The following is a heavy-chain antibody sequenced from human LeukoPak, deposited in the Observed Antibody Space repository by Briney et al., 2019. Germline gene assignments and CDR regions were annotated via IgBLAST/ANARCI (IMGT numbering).Heavy chain of an antibody. Sequence: NASETLSLTCTVSGVSIISSVSVTTTMFYWAWVRQPPGKGLEWIGDISYSGNNYYNPSLESRVTISEGTSKNQFSLKLSSVTAADTAVYYCARELSVAGTKDAFDIWGQGTMVTVSS. V-gene: IGHV4-39*07. J-gene: IGHJ3*02. D-gene: IGHD6-19*01. CDR3: ARELSVAGTKDAFDI. CDR1: GVSIISSVSVTTTMFY. CDR2: ISYSGNN.